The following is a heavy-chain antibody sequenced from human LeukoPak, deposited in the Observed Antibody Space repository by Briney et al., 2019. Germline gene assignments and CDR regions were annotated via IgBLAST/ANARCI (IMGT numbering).Heavy chain of an antibody. J-gene: IGHJ5*02. D-gene: IGHD5-24*01. CDR3: ATDHSMANTAWWFDP. Sequence: ASVKVSCKAFGYTFTSNYMHWMRQAPGQGLEWMGVINPSGTGTSYAQKFQGRITMSRDTSTSTVYMELSSLRSEDTAFYYCATDHSMANTAWWFDPWGQGTLVTVSS. CDR1: GYTFTSNY. CDR2: INPSGTGT. V-gene: IGHV1-46*01.